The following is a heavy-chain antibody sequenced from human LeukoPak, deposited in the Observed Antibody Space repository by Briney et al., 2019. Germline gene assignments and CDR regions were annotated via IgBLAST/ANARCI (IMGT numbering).Heavy chain of an antibody. J-gene: IGHJ5*02. CDR1: GYTFTSYD. V-gene: IGHV1-8*01. CDR3: ARERHDYSNNIFDP. Sequence: ASVKVSCKASGYTFTSYDVNWVRQATGQGLEWMGWMNPDSGNTGYAQKFQGRVTIAADESTSTAYMELSSLRSEDTAVYYCARERHDYSNNIFDPWGQGTLVTVSS. CDR2: MNPDSGNT. D-gene: IGHD4-11*01.